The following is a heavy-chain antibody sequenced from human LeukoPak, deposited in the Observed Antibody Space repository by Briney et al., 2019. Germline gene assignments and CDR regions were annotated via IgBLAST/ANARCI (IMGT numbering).Heavy chain of an antibody. CDR3: AKRGVVIRVLLVGFHKEAYYFDS. CDR1: GFTLSNYG. J-gene: IGHJ4*02. D-gene: IGHD3-10*01. CDR2: LSGSGGGT. V-gene: IGHV3-23*01. Sequence: GGSLRLSCAVSGFTLSNYGMSWVRQAPGKGLEWVAGLSGSGGGTNYADSVQGRFTISRDNPKNSLYLQMNSLRAEDTAVYFCAKRGVVIRVLLVGFHKEAYYFDSWGQGALVTVSS.